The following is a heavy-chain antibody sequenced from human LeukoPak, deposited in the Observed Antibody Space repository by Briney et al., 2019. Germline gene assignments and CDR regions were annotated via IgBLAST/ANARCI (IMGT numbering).Heavy chain of an antibody. V-gene: IGHV4-31*03. CDR1: GGSISSGGYY. Sequence: SQTLSLTCTVSGGSISSGGYYWSWIRQHPGKGLEWIGYIYYSGSTYYNPSLKSRVTISVDTSKNQFSLKLSSVTAADTAVYYCARAPSGRFASTLYYFDYWGQGTLVTVSS. CDR3: ARAPSGRFASTLYYFDY. D-gene: IGHD3-10*01. CDR2: IYYSGST. J-gene: IGHJ4*02.